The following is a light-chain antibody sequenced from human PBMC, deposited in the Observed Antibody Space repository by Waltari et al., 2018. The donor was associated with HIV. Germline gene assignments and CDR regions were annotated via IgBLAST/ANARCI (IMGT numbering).Light chain of an antibody. J-gene: IGLJ1*01. CDR2: DVS. CDR1: SSDVGGYKY. Sequence: QSALTQPRSVSGSPGQSVTISCTGSSSDVGGYKYVSWYQQHPGKAPKLMLYDVSKRPSGVPDRCSGSKSGNTASLTISGLQAEDEADYYCCSYAGSYSYVFGTGTKVTVL. CDR3: CSYAGSYSYV. V-gene: IGLV2-11*01.